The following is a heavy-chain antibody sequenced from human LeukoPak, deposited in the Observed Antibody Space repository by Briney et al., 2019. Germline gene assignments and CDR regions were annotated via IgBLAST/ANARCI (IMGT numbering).Heavy chain of an antibody. Sequence: GGSLRLSCAGSGFIFSTYVMTWVRQAPGKGLEWVSVVNSGGNTYYADSVKGRFTISRDNSKNTVYLQMNSLRAEDTAVYYCARDSVVRIWGQGIMVTVSS. CDR2: VNSGGNT. D-gene: IGHD2-15*01. J-gene: IGHJ3*02. CDR1: GFIFSTYV. CDR3: ARDSVVRI. V-gene: IGHV3-53*01.